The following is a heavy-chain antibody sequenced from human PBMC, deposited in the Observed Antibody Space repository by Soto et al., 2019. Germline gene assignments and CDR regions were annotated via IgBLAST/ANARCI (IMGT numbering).Heavy chain of an antibody. D-gene: IGHD2-2*01. CDR1: GVSLSGYY. CDR3: ATVALSVYCSSNSCPGASPQI. CDR2: MKHTGST. J-gene: IGHJ3*02. Sequence: VXGVSLSGYYWIWIRQPPGKGLEWIGEMKHTGSTNYNPSLKSRATISEDTSKNQFSLKLSSVTAADTAVYYCATVALSVYCSSNSCPGASPQIWGQGKMVTVSS. V-gene: IGHV4-34*01.